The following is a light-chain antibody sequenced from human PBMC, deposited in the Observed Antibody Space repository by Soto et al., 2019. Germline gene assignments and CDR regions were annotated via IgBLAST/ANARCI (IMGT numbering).Light chain of an antibody. V-gene: IGKV1-33*01. Sequence: DIQMTQSPSSLSASVGDRVTITCQASQDITNYLYWYQQKPGKAPKLLIFDASNSTTGVPSRFSGSGSGAYFTFTISSLQPEDLATYYCQQYDNLPYTFGQGTKLEIK. CDR1: QDITNY. CDR3: QQYDNLPYT. CDR2: DAS. J-gene: IGKJ2*01.